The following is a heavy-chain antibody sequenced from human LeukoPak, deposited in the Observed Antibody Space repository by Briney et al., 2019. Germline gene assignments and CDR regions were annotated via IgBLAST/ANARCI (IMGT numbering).Heavy chain of an antibody. Sequence: GSLRLSCAASGFTFSQYSINWVRPAPGKGLEWVSHLRYTGETFYADSVKGRFTISRDNVRNSLYLQMNSLRAEDTAMYYCARDAGNSGYGCDLWGQGTLVTVSS. J-gene: IGHJ5*02. CDR2: LRYTGET. CDR3: ARDAGNSGYGCDL. D-gene: IGHD5-12*01. V-gene: IGHV3-48*01. CDR1: GFTFSQYS.